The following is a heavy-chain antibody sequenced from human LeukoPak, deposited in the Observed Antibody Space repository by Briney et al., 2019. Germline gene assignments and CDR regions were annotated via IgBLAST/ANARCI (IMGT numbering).Heavy chain of an antibody. CDR1: GGSISSSSYC. Sequence: TSETLSLTCTVSGGSISSSSYCWGWIRQPPGKGLEWIGSIYYSGSTYYNPSLKSRVTISVDTSKNQFSLKLSSVTAADTAVYYCARRGYYYDSSGYIHWGQGTLVTVSS. V-gene: IGHV4-39*01. CDR2: IYYSGST. D-gene: IGHD3-22*01. J-gene: IGHJ4*02. CDR3: ARRGYYYDSSGYIH.